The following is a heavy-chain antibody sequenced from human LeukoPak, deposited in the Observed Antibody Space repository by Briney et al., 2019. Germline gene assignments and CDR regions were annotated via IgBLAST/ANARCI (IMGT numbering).Heavy chain of an antibody. V-gene: IGHV4-59*08. J-gene: IGHJ3*02. CDR1: GDSISNYY. CDR2: VYYSGTT. CDR3: ARRRAMDRSDAFDI. D-gene: IGHD2-2*03. Sequence: SETLSLTRTVSGDSISNYYWNWIRQPPGKGLEWIGYVYYSGTTNYNPSFRSRVTILVDASKKYFSLNLSSVTAADTAVYYCARRRAMDRSDAFDIWGQGTMVTVSS.